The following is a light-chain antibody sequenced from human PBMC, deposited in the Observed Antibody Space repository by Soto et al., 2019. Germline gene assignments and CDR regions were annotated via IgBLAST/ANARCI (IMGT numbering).Light chain of an antibody. J-gene: IGLJ2*01. CDR1: SSDVGGYNF. V-gene: IGLV2-14*01. CDR3: SSYTNSGTLVV. CDR2: DVS. Sequence: QLVLTQPASMSGSPGQSITISCTGSSSDVGGYNFVSWYQQHPGKAPKLMIYDVSNRPSGVSNRFSGSKSGNTASLTISGLQAEDEAEYYCSSYTNSGTLVVFGGGTQLTVL.